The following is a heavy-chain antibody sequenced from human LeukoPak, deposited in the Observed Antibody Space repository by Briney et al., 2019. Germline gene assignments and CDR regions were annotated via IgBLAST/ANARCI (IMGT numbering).Heavy chain of an antibody. CDR2: ISGSGGST. CDR1: GFTFSSYG. J-gene: IGHJ3*02. CDR3: AKGTRRVIAVAGSGAFDI. D-gene: IGHD6-19*01. Sequence: GGSLRLSCAASGFTFSSYGMSWVGQAPGKGVEWVSAISGSGGSTYYADSVKGRFTISRDNSKNTLYLQMNSLRAEDTAVYYCAKGTRRVIAVAGSGAFDIWGQGTMVTVSS. V-gene: IGHV3-23*01.